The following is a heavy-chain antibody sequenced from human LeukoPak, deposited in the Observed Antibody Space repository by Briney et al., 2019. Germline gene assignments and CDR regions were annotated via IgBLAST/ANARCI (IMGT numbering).Heavy chain of an antibody. Sequence: GGSLRLSCAASGVTVSSNYMSWVRQAPGKGLGWVSVIYSGGSTYYANSVKGRFTISRENSKNTLYLQMNSLRAEDTAVYYCAREGHYYDSSGYDYWGQGTLVTVSS. V-gene: IGHV3-66*02. D-gene: IGHD3-22*01. J-gene: IGHJ4*02. CDR2: IYSGGST. CDR3: AREGHYYDSSGYDY. CDR1: GVTVSSNY.